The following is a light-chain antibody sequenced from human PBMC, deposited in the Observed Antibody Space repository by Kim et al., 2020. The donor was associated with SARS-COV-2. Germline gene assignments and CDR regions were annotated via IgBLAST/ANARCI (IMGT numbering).Light chain of an antibody. CDR3: QQYAYWRA. CDR2: GAS. J-gene: IGKJ5*01. V-gene: IGKV3-15*01. CDR1: QSISSS. Sequence: SLSPGERATLPCRASQSISSSLAWYQQKPGQAPRVLIDGASARATGIPARFSGSGSGTEFTLTISNLQSEDFAVYYCQQYAYWRAFGQGTRLEIK.